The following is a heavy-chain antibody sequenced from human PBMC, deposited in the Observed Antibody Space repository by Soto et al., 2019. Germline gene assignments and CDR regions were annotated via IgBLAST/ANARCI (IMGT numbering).Heavy chain of an antibody. CDR1: GFSLSSTRVA. V-gene: IGHV2-5*02. CDR2: IYWDDDK. D-gene: IGHD2-15*01. J-gene: IGHJ4*02. Sequence: QITLKESGPTLVKPTQTLTLTCTFSGFSLSSTRVAVGWIRQPPGKALEWLALIYWDDDKRYSPFLKSRLTITKDTSKNQVVLTMTNMDPVDTATYYCAHSVVAALLYYFNYWGQGTLVTVSS. CDR3: AHSVVAALLYYFNY.